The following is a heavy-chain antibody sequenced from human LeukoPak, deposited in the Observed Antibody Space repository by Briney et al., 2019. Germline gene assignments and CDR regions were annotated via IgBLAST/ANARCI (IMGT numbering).Heavy chain of an antibody. J-gene: IGHJ4*02. CDR1: GGTFSSYA. Sequence: ASVKVSCKASGGTFSSYAISWVRQAPGQGLEWMGGIIPIFGTANYAQKFQGRVTITTDESTSTAYMELSSLRSEDTPVYYCARVGGRQQLDYWGQGTLVTVSS. D-gene: IGHD1/OR15-1a*01. CDR2: IIPIFGTA. CDR3: ARVGGRQQLDY. V-gene: IGHV1-69*05.